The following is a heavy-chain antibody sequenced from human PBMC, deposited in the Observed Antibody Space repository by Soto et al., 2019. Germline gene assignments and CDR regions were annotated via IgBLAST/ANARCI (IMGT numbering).Heavy chain of an antibody. CDR1: GLPVAGSY. J-gene: IGHJ6*02. V-gene: IGHV3-53*01. Sequence: PGGSLRLSCVASGLPVAGSYMAWVRQAPGKGLEWASVIYNDGTTYYSQSVEGRVTISRDTSKNTLYLEMDRLRDEDTAVYYFVRPIRWGQTHDRDVWGQGTPVTVSS. D-gene: IGHD3-16*01. CDR3: VRPIRWGQTHDRDV. CDR2: IYNDGTT.